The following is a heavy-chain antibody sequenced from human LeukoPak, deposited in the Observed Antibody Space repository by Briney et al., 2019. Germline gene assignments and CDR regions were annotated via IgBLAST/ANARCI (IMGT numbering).Heavy chain of an antibody. Sequence: ASVKVSCKASGYTFTNYGISWVRQAPGQGLEWMGWISAYNGNTNYAQKFQGRVTMTTDTSTSTAYMELRSLRSDDTAVYYCARDLKRGYSSGRYSWGTGSSNDYWGQGTLVTVSS. D-gene: IGHD6-19*01. J-gene: IGHJ4*02. CDR3: ARDLKRGYSSGRYSWGTGSSNDY. CDR2: ISAYNGNT. V-gene: IGHV1-18*01. CDR1: GYTFTNYG.